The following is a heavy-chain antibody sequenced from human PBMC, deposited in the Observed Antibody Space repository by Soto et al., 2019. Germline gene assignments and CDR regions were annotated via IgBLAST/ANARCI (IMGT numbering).Heavy chain of an antibody. Sequence: EVQLVESGGGLVQPGGSLRLSCAASGFSFRNAWMNWVRQAPGKGLEWVGRIKSKTDGATTDYAAPVKGRFTISRDDSKNTLYLQMNSLKTEDTAVYYCSTVDNWGQGTLVTVSS. J-gene: IGHJ4*02. CDR3: STVDN. V-gene: IGHV3-15*07. CDR1: GFSFRNAW. CDR2: IKSKTDGATT.